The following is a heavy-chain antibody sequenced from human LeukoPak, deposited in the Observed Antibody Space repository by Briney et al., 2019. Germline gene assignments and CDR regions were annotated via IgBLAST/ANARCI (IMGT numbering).Heavy chain of an antibody. V-gene: IGHV3-53*01. D-gene: IGHD5-24*01. CDR2: IYSGGST. J-gene: IGHJ4*02. Sequence: GGSLRPSCAASGFTVSSNYMSWVRQAPGKGLEWVSVIYSGGSTYYADSVKGRFTISRDNSKNTLYLQMNSLRAEDTAVYYCARVWGGGYNYFDYWGQGTLVTVSS. CDR3: ARVWGGGYNYFDY. CDR1: GFTVSSNY.